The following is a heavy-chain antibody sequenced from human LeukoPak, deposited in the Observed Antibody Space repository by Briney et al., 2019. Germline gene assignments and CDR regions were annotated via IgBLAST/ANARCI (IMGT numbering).Heavy chain of an antibody. J-gene: IGHJ4*02. D-gene: IGHD3-10*01. CDR3: SRDSTFRAVVDFNF. Sequence: ASVKVSCKASGYNFNTFSIAWVRQAPGQGLERLGWINANNGKTHYAQKFHDRVTMTTDTSTHTAYLELRGLKSDDTAMYYCSRDSTFRAVVDFNFWGQGTLVTVSS. V-gene: IGHV1-18*01. CDR2: INANNGKT. CDR1: GYNFNTFS.